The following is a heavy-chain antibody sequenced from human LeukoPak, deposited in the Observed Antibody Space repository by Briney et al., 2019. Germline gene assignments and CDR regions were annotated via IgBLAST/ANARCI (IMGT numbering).Heavy chain of an antibody. D-gene: IGHD4-17*01. J-gene: IGHJ4*02. CDR3: AKDEDYGQYILPFDY. Sequence: PGGSLRLSCAASGFTFSSYAMSWVRQAPGKGLEWVSAISGSGGSTYCADSVEGRFTISRDNSKNTLYLQMNSLRAEDTAVYYCAKDEDYGQYILPFDYWGQGTPVTVSS. CDR2: ISGSGGST. CDR1: GFTFSSYA. V-gene: IGHV3-23*01.